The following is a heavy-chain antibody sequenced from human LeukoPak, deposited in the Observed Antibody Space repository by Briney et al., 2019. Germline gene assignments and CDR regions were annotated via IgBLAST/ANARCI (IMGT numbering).Heavy chain of an antibody. CDR1: GFPFSSYW. D-gene: IGHD5-12*01. CDR2: INCDGSRT. V-gene: IGHV3-74*01. Sequence: PGGSLRLSCAASGFPFSSYWMHWVPHASGKGLVCVSRINCDGSRTSYADSVKGRFTLARDNAKNSLYLQMNSLRAEDTAVYYCGRVKEASAFDIWGQGTMVTVSS. CDR3: GRVKEASAFDI. J-gene: IGHJ3*02.